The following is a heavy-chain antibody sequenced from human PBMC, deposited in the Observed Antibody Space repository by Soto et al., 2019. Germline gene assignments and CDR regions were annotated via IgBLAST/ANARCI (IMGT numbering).Heavy chain of an antibody. CDR3: ARARLVSSSYRVPTSAP. CDR2: ISAYNGNT. Sequence: ALLKRSCKASVYTFTRYVSNWGRQATRQGLEWVGWISAYNGNTNYAQKLQGRVTMTTDTSTSTAYMELRSLRSDDTAVYYCARARLVSSSYRVPTSAPWGQGTLVTVSS. D-gene: IGHD6-6*01. J-gene: IGHJ5*02. CDR1: VYTFTRYV. V-gene: IGHV1-18*01.